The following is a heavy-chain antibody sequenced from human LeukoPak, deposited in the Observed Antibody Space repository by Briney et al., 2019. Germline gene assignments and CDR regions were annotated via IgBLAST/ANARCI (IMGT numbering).Heavy chain of an antibody. J-gene: IGHJ5*01. V-gene: IGHV3-23*01. Sequence: GGSLRLSCAASGFTFSNYVMSRVRRAPEKGLQWVSSISGSGGSTYYADSVKGRFTISRDSSKNTVYLQMNSLRAEDTAVYFCAKGSSPDYYGSGRFDSWGQGILVTVSS. D-gene: IGHD3-10*01. CDR1: GFTFSNYV. CDR2: ISGSGGST. CDR3: AKGSSPDYYGSGRFDS.